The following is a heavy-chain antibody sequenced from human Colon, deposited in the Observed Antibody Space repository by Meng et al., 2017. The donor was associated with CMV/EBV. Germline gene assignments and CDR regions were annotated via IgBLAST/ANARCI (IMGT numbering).Heavy chain of an antibody. CDR1: VDTFTGFY. CDR2: INPKSGDT. CDR3: ARDLWSGSSDYFDY. J-gene: IGHJ4*02. V-gene: IGHV1-2*02. Sequence: VHRVQSWAEVKNPGAEVTVSCKASVDTFTGFYIQWVRQAPGQGLEWMGWINPKSGDTIYEQKFQGRVTMTRDTSISTVYMDLNSLRSDDTAVYFCARDLWSGSSDYFDYWGQGTLVTVSS. D-gene: IGHD3-3*01.